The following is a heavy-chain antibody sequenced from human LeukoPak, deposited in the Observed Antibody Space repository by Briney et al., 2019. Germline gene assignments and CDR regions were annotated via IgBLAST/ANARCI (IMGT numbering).Heavy chain of an antibody. CDR3: ARGRKAAAGKRHYYYYYMDV. V-gene: IGHV4-34*01. D-gene: IGHD6-13*01. J-gene: IGHJ6*03. CDR2: INHSGST. CDR1: GGSFSGYY. Sequence: SETLSLTCAVYGGSFSGYYWSWIRQPPGKGLEWIGEINHSGSTNYNPSLKSRVTISVDTSKNQFSLKLSSVTAADTAVYYCARGRKAAAGKRHYYYYYMDVWGKGTTVTVSS.